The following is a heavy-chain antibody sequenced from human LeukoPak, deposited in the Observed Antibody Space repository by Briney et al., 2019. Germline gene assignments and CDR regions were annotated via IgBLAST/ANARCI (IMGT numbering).Heavy chain of an antibody. D-gene: IGHD6-19*01. CDR1: GFTFSSYG. J-gene: IGHJ3*02. CDR2: IRYDGSNK. V-gene: IGHV3-30*02. CDR3: AAPGAGPTQGYAFDI. Sequence: GGSLRLSCAASGFTFSSYGIHWVRQAPGKGLEWVAFIRYDGSNKYYADSVKGRFTISRDNSKNTLYLQMNSLRAEDTAVYYCAAPGAGPTQGYAFDIWGQGTMVTVSS.